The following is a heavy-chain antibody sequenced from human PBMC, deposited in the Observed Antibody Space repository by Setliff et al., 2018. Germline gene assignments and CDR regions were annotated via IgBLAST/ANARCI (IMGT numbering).Heavy chain of an antibody. J-gene: IGHJ4*02. CDR2: INPSGGST. Sequence: PGGSLRLSCAASGFTFSSYAMHWVRQAPGQGLEWMGIINPSGGSTSYAQKFQGRVTMTRDTSTSTVYMELSSLRSEDTAVYYCASIDYWGQGTLVTVSS. V-gene: IGHV1-46*01. CDR1: GFTFSSYA. CDR3: ASIDY.